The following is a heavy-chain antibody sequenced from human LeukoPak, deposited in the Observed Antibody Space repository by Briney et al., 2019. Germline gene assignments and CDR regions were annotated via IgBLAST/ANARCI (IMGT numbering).Heavy chain of an antibody. V-gene: IGHV1-46*01. CDR2: INPSGGST. Sequence: GASVKVSCKASGYTFTSYYMHWVRQAPGQGLEWMGIINPSGGSTSYAQKFQGRVTMTRDMSTSTVYMELSSLRSEDTAVYYCAGEGGMSGYMDVWGKGTTVTVSS. CDR3: AGEGGMSGYMDV. D-gene: IGHD1-14*01. CDR1: GYTFTSYY. J-gene: IGHJ6*03.